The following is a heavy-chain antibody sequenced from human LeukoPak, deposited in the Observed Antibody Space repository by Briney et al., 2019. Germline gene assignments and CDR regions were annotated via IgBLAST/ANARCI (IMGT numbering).Heavy chain of an antibody. V-gene: IGHV3-30*04. CDR3: ARPKYNWNDCFDY. CDR1: GFTFSSYA. Sequence: GGSLRLSCAASGFTFSSYAMHWVRQAPGKGLEWVAVISYDGSNKYYADSVKGRFTISRDNSKNTLYLQMNSLRAEDTAVYYCARPKYNWNDCFDYWGQGTLVTVSS. D-gene: IGHD1-1*01. J-gene: IGHJ4*02. CDR2: ISYDGSNK.